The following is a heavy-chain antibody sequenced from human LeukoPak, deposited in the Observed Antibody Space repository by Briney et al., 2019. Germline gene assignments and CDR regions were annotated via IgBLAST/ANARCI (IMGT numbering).Heavy chain of an antibody. CDR1: GYSFTGYW. CDR2: IDPSDSYI. V-gene: IGHV5-10-1*01. Sequence: GESLKISCKGSGYSFTGYWISWVRQMPGKGLEWMGRIDPSDSYINYSPSFQRHVTISAYKSISTAYLQWSSLKASDTAMYYCARHASVLRYFDWLTNWFYPWGQGNLVTVSS. CDR3: ARHASVLRYFDWLTNWFYP. J-gene: IGHJ5*02. D-gene: IGHD3-9*01.